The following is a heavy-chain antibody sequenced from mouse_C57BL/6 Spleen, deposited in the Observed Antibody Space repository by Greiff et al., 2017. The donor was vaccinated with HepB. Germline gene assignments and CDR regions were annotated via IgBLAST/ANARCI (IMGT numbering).Heavy chain of an antibody. J-gene: IGHJ4*01. Sequence: EVQLQQSGPGLVKPSQSLSLTCSVTGYSITSGYYWNWIRQFPGNKLEWMGYISYDGSNNYNPSLKNRISITRDTSKNQFFLKLNSVTTEDTATYYCARGDYYYGSSPYAMDYWGQGTSVTVSS. V-gene: IGHV3-6*01. CDR2: ISYDGSN. D-gene: IGHD1-1*01. CDR3: ARGDYYYGSSPYAMDY. CDR1: GYSITSGYY.